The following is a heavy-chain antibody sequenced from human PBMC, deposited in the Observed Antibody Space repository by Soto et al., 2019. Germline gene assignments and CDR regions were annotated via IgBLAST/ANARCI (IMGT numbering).Heavy chain of an antibody. CDR3: ARDENYDYVWGSYRLAGWVDY. CDR2: IWYDGSNK. J-gene: IGHJ4*02. D-gene: IGHD3-16*02. Sequence: QVQLVESGGGVVQPGRSLRLSCAASGFTFSSYGMHWVRQAPGKGLEWVAVIWYDGSNKYYADSVKGRFTISRDNSKNTLYLQMNSLRAEDTAVYYCARDENYDYVWGSYRLAGWVDYWGQGTLVTVSS. V-gene: IGHV3-33*01. CDR1: GFTFSSYG.